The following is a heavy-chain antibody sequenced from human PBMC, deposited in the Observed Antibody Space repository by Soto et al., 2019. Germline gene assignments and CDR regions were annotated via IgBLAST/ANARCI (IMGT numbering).Heavy chain of an antibody. J-gene: IGHJ4*02. CDR1: GFTFDNFA. D-gene: IGHD3-22*01. V-gene: IGHV3-23*01. Sequence: EVRLLESGGGLEQPGGSLRLSCTTSGFTFDNFAMSWVRQAPGRGLEWVSAISGGGSGRYYADSVKGRFIISRDNSKNTVYLQVNGLRIEDTTVYYCAKDVHYDSSGGLDYWGQGTLVTVSS. CDR3: AKDVHYDSSGGLDY. CDR2: ISGGGSGR.